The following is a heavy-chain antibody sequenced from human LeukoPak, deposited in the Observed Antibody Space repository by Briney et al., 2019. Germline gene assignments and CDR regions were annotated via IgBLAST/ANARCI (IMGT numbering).Heavy chain of an antibody. D-gene: IGHD3-3*01. CDR3: ARGPITTPHFDY. CDR2: INPNSGGT. J-gene: IGHJ4*02. CDR1: GYTFTGYY. V-gene: IGHV1-2*02. Sequence: ASVKVSCKASGYTFTGYYMHWVRQAPGQGLEWMGWINPNSGGTNYAQKFQGRVTMTRDTSITTAYMELTRLRSDDTAVYYCARGPITTPHFDYWGQGTLVTVSS.